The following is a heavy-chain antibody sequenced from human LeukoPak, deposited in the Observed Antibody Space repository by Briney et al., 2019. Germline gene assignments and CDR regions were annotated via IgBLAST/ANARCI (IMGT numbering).Heavy chain of an antibody. D-gene: IGHD2-2*01. J-gene: IGHJ4*02. CDR2: INHSGST. V-gene: IGHV4-34*01. CDR3: ARGDPCGSTSCDLYYFDY. Sequence: SETLSLTCAVYGGSFSGYYWSWIRQPPGKGLEWIGEINHSGSTNYNPSLKSRVTISVDTSKNQFSLKLSSVTAADTAVYYCARGDPCGSTSCDLYYFDYWGQGTLVTVSS. CDR1: GGSFSGYY.